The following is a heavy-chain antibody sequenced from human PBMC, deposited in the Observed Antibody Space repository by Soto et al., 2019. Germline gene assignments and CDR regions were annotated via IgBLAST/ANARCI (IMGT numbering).Heavy chain of an antibody. CDR2: IYTSGST. CDR3: ASVTTSRGYYYYGMDV. J-gene: IGHJ6*04. Sequence: KPSETLSLTCTVSGGSISSYYWSWIRQPAGKGLEWIGRIYTSGSTNYNPSLKSRVTMSVDTSKNQFSLKLSSVTAADTAVYYCASVTTSRGYYYYGMDVWGKGTTVTVSS. CDR1: GGSISSYY. V-gene: IGHV4-4*07. D-gene: IGHD4-17*01.